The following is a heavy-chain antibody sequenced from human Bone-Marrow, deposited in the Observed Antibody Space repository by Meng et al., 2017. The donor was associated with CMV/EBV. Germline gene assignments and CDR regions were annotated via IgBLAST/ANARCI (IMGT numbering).Heavy chain of an antibody. D-gene: IGHD2-2*01. CDR2: IYYSGST. CDR1: GGSISSYY. Sequence: SETLSLTCTVSGGSISSYYWSWIRQPPGKGLEWIGYIYYSGSTNYNPSLKSRVTISVDTSKNQFSLKLSSVTAADTAVYYCARDGLVEYQRKGAFEIWGQGTMVTVSS. V-gene: IGHV4-59*01. J-gene: IGHJ3*02. CDR3: ARDGLVEYQRKGAFEI.